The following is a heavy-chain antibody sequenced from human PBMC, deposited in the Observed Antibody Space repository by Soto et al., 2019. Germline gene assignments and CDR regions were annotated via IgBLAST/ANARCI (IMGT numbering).Heavy chain of an antibody. CDR1: GFTVSSNY. CDR3: ARDYYDSNVGYRWFDP. Sequence: GGSLRLSCAASGFTVSSNYMSWVRQAPGKGLEWVSVIYSGGDTYYADSVKGRFTISRDNSKNTLYLQMNSLRAEDTAVYYCARDYYDSNVGYRWFDPWGQGTLVTVSS. J-gene: IGHJ5*02. V-gene: IGHV3-66*01. D-gene: IGHD3-22*01. CDR2: IYSGGDT.